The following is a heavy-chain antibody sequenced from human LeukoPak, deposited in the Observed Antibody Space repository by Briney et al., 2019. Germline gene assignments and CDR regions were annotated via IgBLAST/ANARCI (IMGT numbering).Heavy chain of an antibody. CDR1: GFSFSSYW. CDR3: VRDQAHCIHGVRPRAPGMYYFDY. V-gene: IGHV3-7*01. Sequence: PGGSLRLSCAASGFSFSSYWVSWVRQAPGKGLEWVANIQQDGSTKYYVDSVKGRFTISRDNARNSLYLQMNTLSAEDTAVYYCVRDQAHCIHGVRPRAPGMYYFDYWGQGTLVTVSS. J-gene: IGHJ4*02. D-gene: IGHD2-8*01. CDR2: IQQDGSTK.